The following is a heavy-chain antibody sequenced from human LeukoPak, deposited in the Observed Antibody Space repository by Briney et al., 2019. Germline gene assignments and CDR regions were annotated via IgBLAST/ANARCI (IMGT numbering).Heavy chain of an antibody. CDR1: GGSISSGGYS. Sequence: SETLSLTCAVSGGSISSGGYSWSWIRQPPGTGLEWIGYIYHSGSTYYNPSLKSRVTTSVDRSKNQFSLKLSSVTAADTAVYYCARTPLYGDYGVGAFDIWGQGTMVTVSS. V-gene: IGHV4-30-2*01. D-gene: IGHD4-17*01. CDR2: IYHSGST. CDR3: ARTPLYGDYGVGAFDI. J-gene: IGHJ3*02.